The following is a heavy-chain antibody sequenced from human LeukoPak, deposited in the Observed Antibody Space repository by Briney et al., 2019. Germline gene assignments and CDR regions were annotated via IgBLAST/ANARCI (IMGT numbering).Heavy chain of an antibody. CDR3: ARSIVVVPAAKADAFDI. CDR1: GGSFSGYY. Sequence: SETLSLTCAVYGGSFSGYYWSWIRQPPGKGLEWIGEINHSGSTNYNPSLKSRVTIPVDTSKNQFSLKLSSVTAADTAVYYCARSIVVVPAAKADAFDIWGQGTMVTVSS. V-gene: IGHV4-34*01. D-gene: IGHD2-2*01. J-gene: IGHJ3*02. CDR2: INHSGST.